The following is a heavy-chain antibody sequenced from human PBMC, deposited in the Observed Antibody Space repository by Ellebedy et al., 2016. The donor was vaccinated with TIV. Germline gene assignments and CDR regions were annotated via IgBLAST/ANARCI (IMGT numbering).Heavy chain of an antibody. CDR1: GYTFTSYG. Sequence: ASSVKVSCKASGYTFTSYGISWVRQSPGQGLEWMGWINPNSGGTNYAQKFQGWVTMTRDTSTSTVYMELSSLRSEDTAVYYCASSSSGYSLNFHFDYWGQGTLVTVSS. J-gene: IGHJ4*02. CDR2: INPNSGGT. V-gene: IGHV1-2*04. D-gene: IGHD3-22*01. CDR3: ASSSSGYSLNFHFDY.